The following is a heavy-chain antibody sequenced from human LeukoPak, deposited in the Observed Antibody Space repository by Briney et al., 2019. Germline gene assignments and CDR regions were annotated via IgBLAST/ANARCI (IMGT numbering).Heavy chain of an antibody. CDR1: GFTFSSYG. CDR2: IRYDGGNK. J-gene: IGHJ4*02. V-gene: IGHV3-30*02. CDR3: AKDFRIYYCGSGSYLN. D-gene: IGHD3-10*01. Sequence: GGSLRLSCAASGFTFSSYGMHWVRQAPGKGLEWVAFIRYDGGNKYYADSVKGRFTISRDNSKNTLYLQMNSLRAEDTAVYYCAKDFRIYYCGSGSYLNWGQGTLVTVSS.